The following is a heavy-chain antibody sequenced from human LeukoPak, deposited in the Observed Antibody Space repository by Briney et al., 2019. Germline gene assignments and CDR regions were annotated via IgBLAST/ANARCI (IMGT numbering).Heavy chain of an antibody. Sequence: SETLSLTCTVSGGSISSSSYFWGWIRQPPGKGLEWIGCVYYGGNTYYNPSLRSRVSMSADTSKNHFSLKLSSVTAADTAVYYCARMGGYCIGDTCLTHAVWGSGPQVPLDYWGQGTLVTVSS. D-gene: IGHD2-15*01. CDR2: VYYGGNT. CDR3: ARMGGYCIGDTCLTHAVWGSGPQVPLDY. J-gene: IGHJ4*02. V-gene: IGHV4-39*02. CDR1: GGSISSSSYF.